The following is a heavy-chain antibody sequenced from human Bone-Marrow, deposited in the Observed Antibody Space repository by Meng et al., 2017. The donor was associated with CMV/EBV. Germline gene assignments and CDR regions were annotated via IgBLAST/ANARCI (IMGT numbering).Heavy chain of an antibody. CDR1: GFTFSSYA. V-gene: IGHV3-23*01. CDR3: AKEYSSSSGLDYFDY. D-gene: IGHD6-6*01. CDR2: ISGSGGST. Sequence: GGSLRLSCAASGFTFSSYAMSWVRQAPGKGLEWVSAISGSGGSTYYADSVKGRFTISRDNSKNTLYLQMNSLRAEDTAVYYCAKEYSSSSGLDYFDYWARERGSPSPQ. J-gene: IGHJ4*02.